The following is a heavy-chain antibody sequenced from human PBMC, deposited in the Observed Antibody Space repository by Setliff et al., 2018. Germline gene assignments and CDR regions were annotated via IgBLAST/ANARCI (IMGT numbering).Heavy chain of an antibody. D-gene: IGHD6-6*01. V-gene: IGHV4-39*07. CDR1: GGSISSSLYY. J-gene: IGHJ6*02. Sequence: PSETLSLTCTVSGGSISSSLYYWGWIRQPPGEGLEWIGSIYYSGSTYYNPSLKSRVTISVDTSKNQFSLRLSSVTAADTAVYYCARVAQYSSSSFYYYYYGMDVWGQGTTVTVSS. CDR2: IYYSGST. CDR3: ARVAQYSSSSFYYYYYGMDV.